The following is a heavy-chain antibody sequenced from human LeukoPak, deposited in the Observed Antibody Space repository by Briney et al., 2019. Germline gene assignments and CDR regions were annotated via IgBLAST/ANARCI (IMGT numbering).Heavy chain of an antibody. CDR2: IYYAGSS. J-gene: IGHJ5*02. D-gene: IGHD1-14*01. V-gene: IGHV4-59*08. CDR1: GASIKNYY. Sequence: SETLSLTYTVSGASIKNYYWSWIQQPPGKGLERIANIYYAGSSNYNPSLKSRVSVSIDASKNHLSLKLTSVTAADTAIYYCARQAVIIPTGVEGPWFDPWGQGTLVAVSS. CDR3: ARQAVIIPTGVEGPWFDP.